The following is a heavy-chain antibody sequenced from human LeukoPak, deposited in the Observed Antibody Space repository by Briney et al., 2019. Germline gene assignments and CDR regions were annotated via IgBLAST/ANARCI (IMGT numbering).Heavy chain of an antibody. CDR1: GFTFSSYG. CDR2: ISYDGSNK. Sequence: GGSLRLSCAASGFTFSSYGMHWVRQAPGKGLEWVAVISYDGSNKYYADSVKGRFTISRDNSKNTLYLQMNSLRAEDTAVYYCAKSYYDSSGFEIGYWGQGTLVTVSS. J-gene: IGHJ4*02. CDR3: AKSYYDSSGFEIGY. V-gene: IGHV3-30*18. D-gene: IGHD3-22*01.